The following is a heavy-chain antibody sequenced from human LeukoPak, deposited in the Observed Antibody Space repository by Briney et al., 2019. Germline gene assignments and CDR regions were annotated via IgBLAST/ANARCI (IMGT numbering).Heavy chain of an antibody. CDR1: GGSISSYY. V-gene: IGHV4-59*01. Sequence: SETLSLTCTVSGGSISSYYWSWIRQPPGKGLEWIGYIYYSGSTNYNPSLKSRVTISVDTSKNQFSLKLSSVTAADTAVYYCARAPVDCGGECYGPFDYWGQGTLVTVSS. CDR2: IYYSGST. J-gene: IGHJ4*02. D-gene: IGHD2-21*01. CDR3: ARAPVDCGGECYGPFDY.